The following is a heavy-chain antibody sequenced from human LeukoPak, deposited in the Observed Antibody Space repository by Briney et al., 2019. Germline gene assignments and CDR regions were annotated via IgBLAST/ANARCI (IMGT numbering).Heavy chain of an antibody. CDR1: GGSISSSSYY. Sequence: SETLSLTCTVSGGSISSSSYYWGWIRQPPGKGLEWIGSIYYSGSTYYNPSLKSRVTMSLDTSKKQFSLELNSVTPADTAVYFCARTVGLGKLSPPFDFWGQGTLVTVSS. D-gene: IGHD3-16*01. V-gene: IGHV4-39*07. CDR3: ARTVGLGKLSPPFDF. CDR2: IYYSGST. J-gene: IGHJ4*02.